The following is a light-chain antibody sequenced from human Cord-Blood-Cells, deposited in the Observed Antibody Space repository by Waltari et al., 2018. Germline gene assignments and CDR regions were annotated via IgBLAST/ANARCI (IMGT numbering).Light chain of an antibody. J-gene: IGLJ2*01. CDR3: RSFTSSSTLVV. V-gene: IGLV2-14*01. Sequence: QSALTQPASVSGSPGQSITISCTGTSSDVGGYNYVSWYQQHPGKAPKRMIYDVSNQPSRVSTRVSGSQSGSTASLTIFAVPAEDEADYYCRSFTSSSTLVVFGGGTKLTVL. CDR1: SSDVGGYNY. CDR2: DVS.